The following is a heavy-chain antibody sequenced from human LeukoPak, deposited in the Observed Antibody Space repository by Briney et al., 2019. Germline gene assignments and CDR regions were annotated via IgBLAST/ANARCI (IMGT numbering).Heavy chain of an antibody. CDR3: ARDPGAYSDNNN. J-gene: IGHJ4*02. V-gene: IGHV4-4*02. CDR1: GGSITTNHW. Sequence: KPSETLSLTCAVSGGSITTNHWWSWVRQAPGKGLEWIGEVFHSGTTNYNPSLKSRVTISVDKSKNQLSLKMISMTAADTAVYFCARDPGAYSDNNNWGQGTLVTVSS. D-gene: IGHD4-17*01. CDR2: VFHSGTT.